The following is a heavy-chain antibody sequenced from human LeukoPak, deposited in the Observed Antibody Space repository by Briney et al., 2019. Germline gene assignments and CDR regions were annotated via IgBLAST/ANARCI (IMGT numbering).Heavy chain of an antibody. V-gene: IGHV3-21*01. CDR3: VRGDTFDI. J-gene: IGHJ3*02. CDR2: ISSSSSYI. Sequence: GGSLRLSCAASGFTFITYSMNWVRQAPGKGLEWLSSISSSSSYIYYADSVKGRFTISRDNAKNSVYLQMSSLRAEDTAVYYCVRGDTFDIWGQGTMVTVSS. CDR1: GFTFITYS.